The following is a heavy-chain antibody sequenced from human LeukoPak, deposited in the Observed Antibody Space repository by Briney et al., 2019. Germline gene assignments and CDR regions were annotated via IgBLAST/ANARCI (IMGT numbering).Heavy chain of an antibody. D-gene: IGHD4-17*01. V-gene: IGHV1-69*05. CDR1: GGTFSSYA. J-gene: IGHJ6*03. CDR2: IIPIFGTA. CDR3: ARDRDYGFYYYMDV. Sequence: SVKVSCKASGGTFSSYAISWVRQAPGQGLEWMGGIIPIFGTANYAQKFQGRVTFTTDESTSTAYMELSSLRSEDTAVYYCARDRDYGFYYYMDVWGKGTTVTVSS.